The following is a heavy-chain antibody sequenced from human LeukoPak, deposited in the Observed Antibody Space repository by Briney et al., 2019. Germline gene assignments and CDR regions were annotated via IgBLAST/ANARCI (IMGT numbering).Heavy chain of an antibody. CDR3: ARRLRYTNSWEDWFDP. V-gene: IGHV4-4*09. CDR1: GFTFSNAW. Sequence: KAGGSLRLSCAASGFTFSNAWMSWVRQAPGKGLEWIGYIYSSGSTNYNPYLKSRVTISVDTSKNQFSLKLNSVTAADTAVYYCARRLRYTNSWEDWFDPWGQGTLVTVSS. D-gene: IGHD6-13*01. CDR2: IYSSGST. J-gene: IGHJ5*02.